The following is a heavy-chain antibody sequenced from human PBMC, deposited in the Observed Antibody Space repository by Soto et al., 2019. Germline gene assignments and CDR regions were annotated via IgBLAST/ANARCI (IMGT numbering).Heavy chain of an antibody. Sequence: SETLSLTCTVSGGSISSGGYYWSWIRQHPGKGLEWIGYIYYSGSTYYNPSLKSRVTISVDTSKNQFSLKLSSVTAADTAVYYCARRVVPALWAFDIWGQGTMVTVSS. CDR3: ARRVVPALWAFDI. CDR1: GGSISSGGYY. V-gene: IGHV4-31*03. J-gene: IGHJ3*02. CDR2: IYYSGST. D-gene: IGHD2-2*01.